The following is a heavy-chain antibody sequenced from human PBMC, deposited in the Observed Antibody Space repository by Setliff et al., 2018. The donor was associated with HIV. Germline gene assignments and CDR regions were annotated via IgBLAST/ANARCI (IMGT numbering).Heavy chain of an antibody. CDR2: IYTSGIT. CDR1: DGSMSSYF. V-gene: IGHV4-4*07. D-gene: IGHD1-26*01. J-gene: IGHJ4*02. CDR3: ARESTGSFRGLDF. Sequence: LPETLSLTCTVSDGSMSSYFWSWIRQPAGKGLELIGRIYTSGITNYNPSLKSRVTLSVDTSKSQFSLSLSSVTAADTAVYYCARESTGSFRGLDFWGQGTLVTVSS.